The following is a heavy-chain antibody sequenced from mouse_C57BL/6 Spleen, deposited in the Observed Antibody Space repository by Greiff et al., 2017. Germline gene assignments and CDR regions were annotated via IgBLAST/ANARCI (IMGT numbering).Heavy chain of an antibody. CDR2: IYPGDGDT. CDR1: GYAFSSSW. Sequence: VQLQQSGPELVKPGASVKISCKASGYAFSSSWMNWVKQRPGKGLEWIGRIYPGDGDTNYNGKFKGKATLTADKSSSTAYMQLSSLTSEDSAVYFCARTLTGTGVAYWGQGTLVTVSA. D-gene: IGHD4-1*01. V-gene: IGHV1-82*01. CDR3: ARTLTGTGVAY. J-gene: IGHJ3*01.